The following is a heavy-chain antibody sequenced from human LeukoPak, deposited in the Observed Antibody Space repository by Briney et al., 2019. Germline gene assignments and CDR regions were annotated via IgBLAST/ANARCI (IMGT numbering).Heavy chain of an antibody. J-gene: IGHJ4*02. D-gene: IGHD6-13*01. CDR2: IYHSGST. V-gene: IGHV4-39*07. Sequence: SETLSLTCTVSGGSISSSSYYWGWIRQPPGKGLEWIGSIYHSGSTYYNPSLKSRVTISVDTSKNQFSLKLSSVTAADTAVYYCARVGYSSSWHGGDYFDYWGQGTLVTVSS. CDR1: GGSISSSSYY. CDR3: ARVGYSSSWHGGDYFDY.